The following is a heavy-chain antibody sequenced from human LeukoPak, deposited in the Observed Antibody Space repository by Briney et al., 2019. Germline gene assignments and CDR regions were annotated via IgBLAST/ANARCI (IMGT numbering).Heavy chain of an antibody. D-gene: IGHD4-4*01. J-gene: IGHJ1*01. CDR1: GFPFSGYG. CDR2: AYGDGSSQ. V-gene: IGHV3-33*01. Sequence: PGGSLRLSCAASGFPFSGYGMHWVCQAPGKGLEWVAVAYGDGSSQYYADSVKGRFSISKDISKNTLSLQMNSLRAEDTAVYSCATGGNFYYSHWGQGTLVTVSS. CDR3: ATGGNFYYSH.